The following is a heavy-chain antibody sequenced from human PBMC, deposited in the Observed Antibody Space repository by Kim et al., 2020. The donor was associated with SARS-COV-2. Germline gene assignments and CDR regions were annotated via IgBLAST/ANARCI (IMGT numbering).Heavy chain of an antibody. V-gene: IGHV4-39*01. J-gene: IGHJ3*02. CDR3: ATSYYYYDSSGSTGAFDI. CDR1: GGSISSSSYY. D-gene: IGHD3-22*01. Sequence: SETLSLTCTVSGGSISSSSYYWGWIRQPPGKGLEWIGSIYYSGSTYYNPSLKSRVTISVDTSKNQFSLKLSSVTAADTAVYYCATSYYYYDSSGSTGAFDIWGQGTMVTVSS. CDR2: IYYSGST.